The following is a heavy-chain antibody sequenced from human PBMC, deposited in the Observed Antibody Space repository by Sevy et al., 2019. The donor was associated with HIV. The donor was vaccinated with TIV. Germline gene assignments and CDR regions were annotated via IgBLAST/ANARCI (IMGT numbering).Heavy chain of an antibody. CDR3: AREARAYAGTGGFDY. D-gene: IGHD1-1*01. J-gene: IGHJ4*02. Sequence: GGSLRLSCAASGFTLSDSAMHWVRQAPGKGLEYVSGISSHGGYIFYAYSVKGRFTISRETSKNTLNLEMGSMRGEDMAVYYCAREARAYAGTGGFDYWGLGTLVTVSS. CDR1: GFTLSDSA. CDR2: ISSHGGYI. V-gene: IGHV3-64*01.